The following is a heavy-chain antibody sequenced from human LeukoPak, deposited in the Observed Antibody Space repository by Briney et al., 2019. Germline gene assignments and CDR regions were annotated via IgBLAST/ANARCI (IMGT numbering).Heavy chain of an antibody. CDR2: INHSGST. CDR1: GGSISSSSYY. D-gene: IGHD3-3*01. V-gene: IGHV4-39*07. J-gene: IGHJ2*01. Sequence: KASETLSLTCTVSGGSISSSSYYWGWIRQPPGKGLEWIGEINHSGSTNYNPSLKSRVTISVDTSKNQFSLKLSSVTAADTAVYYCARGAPGTIFGVVRNDWYFDLWGRGTLVTVSS. CDR3: ARGAPGTIFGVVRNDWYFDL.